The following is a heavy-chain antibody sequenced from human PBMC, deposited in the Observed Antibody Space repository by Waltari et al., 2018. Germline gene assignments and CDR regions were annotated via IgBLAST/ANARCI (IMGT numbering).Heavy chain of an antibody. D-gene: IGHD4-17*01. CDR3: ARTTNGDYFGDY. Sequence: QVQLRESGPGLVKPSETLSLICTVSGDSVTSDNYYWSWIRQPPGKGLEWIGYTYFSGTSNYNPSLKSRVTISVDTSKNQFSLHLTSVTAADTAVYYCARTTNGDYFGDYWGQGTLVTVSS. CDR1: GDSVTSDNYY. J-gene: IGHJ4*02. CDR2: TYFSGTS. V-gene: IGHV4-61*01.